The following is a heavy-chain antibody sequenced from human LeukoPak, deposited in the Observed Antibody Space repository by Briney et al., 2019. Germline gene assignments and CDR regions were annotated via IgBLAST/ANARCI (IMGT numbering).Heavy chain of an antibody. J-gene: IGHJ4*02. CDR1: GFTFSSYA. D-gene: IGHD6-13*01. CDR3: AVIYSSSWYHYFDY. CDR2: ISGSGGST. V-gene: IGHV3-23*01. Sequence: GGSLRLSCAASGFTFSSYAMSWVRHAPGKGLELVSAISGSGGSTYYADSVKGRFTISRDNSKNTLYLQMNSLRAEDTAVYYCAVIYSSSWYHYFDYWGQGTLVTVSS.